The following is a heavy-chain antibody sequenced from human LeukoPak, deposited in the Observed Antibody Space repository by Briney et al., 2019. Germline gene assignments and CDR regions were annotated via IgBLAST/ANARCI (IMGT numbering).Heavy chain of an antibody. V-gene: IGHV1-18*01. CDR3: AACGSGSYFYFDY. J-gene: IGHJ4*02. CDR2: ISAYNGNT. CDR1: GYTFTSYH. Sequence: ASVKVSCKASGYTFTSYHISWVRQAPGQGLEWMGWISAYNGNTNYAQKLQGRVTMTTDTSTTTAYMELSSLRSEDTAVYYCAACGSGSYFYFDYWGQGTLVTVSS. D-gene: IGHD3-10*01.